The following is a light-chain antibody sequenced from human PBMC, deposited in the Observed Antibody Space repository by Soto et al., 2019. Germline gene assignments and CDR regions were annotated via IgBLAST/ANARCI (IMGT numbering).Light chain of an antibody. CDR1: QSISDT. CDR3: QQYNNWPWT. V-gene: IGKV3-15*01. J-gene: IGKJ1*01. Sequence: ELVMTQCPATLSVSPGGRAPLSCRASQSISDTLAWYQQKPGQAPRLLIHGESTRATGFPDRFSGSGSGTDFTLTISSLQSEDFAVYYCQQYNNWPWTCGQGTKVDI. CDR2: GES.